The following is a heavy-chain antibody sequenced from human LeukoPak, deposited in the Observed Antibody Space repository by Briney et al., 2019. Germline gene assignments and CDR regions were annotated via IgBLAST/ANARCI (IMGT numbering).Heavy chain of an antibody. D-gene: IGHD5-24*01. CDR3: ARGQDSYKSRSQFDP. Sequence: SVKVSCKASGGTFSSYAISWVRQAPGQGLEWMGGIIPIFGTANYAQKFQGRVTMTRDMSTSTVYMELSSLRSEDTAVYYCARGQDSYKSRSQFDPWGQGTLVTVSS. CDR1: GGTFSSYA. J-gene: IGHJ5*02. CDR2: IIPIFGTA. V-gene: IGHV1-69*05.